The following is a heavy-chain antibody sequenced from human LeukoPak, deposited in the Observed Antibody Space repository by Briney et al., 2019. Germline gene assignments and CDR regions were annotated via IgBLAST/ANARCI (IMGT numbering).Heavy chain of an antibody. V-gene: IGHV1-8*01. CDR2: MNPNSGNT. CDR1: GYTFTSYD. CDR3: ARDYDSSDYYHFDH. J-gene: IGHJ4*02. D-gene: IGHD3-22*01. Sequence: ASVKVSCKASGYTFTSYDINWVRQATGQGLEWMGWMNPNSGNTGYAQKFQGRVTMTRNTSISTAYMELSSLRSEDTAVYYCARDYDSSDYYHFDHWGQGTLVTVSS.